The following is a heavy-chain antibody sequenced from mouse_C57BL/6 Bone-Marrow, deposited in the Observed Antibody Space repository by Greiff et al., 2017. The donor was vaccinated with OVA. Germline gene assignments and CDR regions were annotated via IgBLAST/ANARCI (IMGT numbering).Heavy chain of an antibody. CDR1: GYTFTSYW. Sequence: QVQLQQPGAELVKPGASVKLSCKASGYTFTSYWMHWVKQRPGQGLEWIGMIHPTSGSTTYNEKFKSKATLTVDKSSSTSYMQLSSLTSEDSAVYYCARSRLRRGLDYWGQGTTLTVSS. V-gene: IGHV1-64*01. D-gene: IGHD2-4*01. CDR3: ARSRLRRGLDY. CDR2: IHPTSGST. J-gene: IGHJ2*01.